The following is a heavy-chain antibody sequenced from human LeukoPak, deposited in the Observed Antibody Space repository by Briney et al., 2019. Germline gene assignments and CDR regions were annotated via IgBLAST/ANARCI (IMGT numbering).Heavy chain of an antibody. CDR3: ARDAYSSSSGVFDY. J-gene: IGHJ4*02. CDR1: GFTFTNYA. Sequence: GMSLRLSCAASGFTFTNYAMHWVRQAPGKGLQWVAVISYDGSNKYYADSVKGRFTISRDNSKNTLYLQMNSLRAEDTAVYYCARDAYSSSSGVFDYWGQGTLVMVSS. D-gene: IGHD6-6*01. V-gene: IGHV3-30*03. CDR2: ISYDGSNK.